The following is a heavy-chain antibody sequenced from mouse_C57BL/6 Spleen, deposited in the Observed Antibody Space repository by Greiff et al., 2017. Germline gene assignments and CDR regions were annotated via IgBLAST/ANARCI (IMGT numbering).Heavy chain of an antibody. CDR2: ISDGGSYT. V-gene: IGHV5-4*01. J-gene: IGHJ1*03. CDR3: ARDHYYGSSYWDFDV. D-gene: IGHD1-1*01. CDR1: GFTFSSYA. Sequence: EVKVVESGGGLVKPGGSLKLSCAASGFTFSSYAMSWVRQTPEKRLEWVATISDGGSYTYYPDNVKGRFTISRDNAKNNLYLQMSHLKSEDTAMYYCARDHYYGSSYWDFDVWGTGTTVTVSS.